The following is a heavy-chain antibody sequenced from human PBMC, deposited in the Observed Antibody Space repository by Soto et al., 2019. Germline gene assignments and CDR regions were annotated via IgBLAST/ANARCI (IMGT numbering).Heavy chain of an antibody. CDR1: GFTFSSYA. CDR2: ISYDGSNK. CDR3: THHTGRSPEKDPFNI. Sequence: GGSLRLSCAASGFTFSSYAMHWVRQAPGKGLEWVAVISYDGSNKYYADSVKGRFTISRDNSKNTLYLQMNSLRAEDTAVYYCTHHTGRSPEKDPFNIGGQGKMVTVSS. V-gene: IGHV3-30-3*01. J-gene: IGHJ3*02.